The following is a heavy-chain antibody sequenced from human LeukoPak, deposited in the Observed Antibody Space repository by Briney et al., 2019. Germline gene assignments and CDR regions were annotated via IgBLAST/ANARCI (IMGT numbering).Heavy chain of an antibody. CDR2: IKSDGKT. Sequence: TGGSLRLSCEASGFTFSMYWTHWVRQAPGKGLLWVSRIKSDGKTNYADSVKGRFTISRDNAKNTVSLQMDSLRAEDTGVYYCARAPSEVGGYYPEYFRHWGQGTLVTVSS. D-gene: IGHD3-22*01. V-gene: IGHV3-74*01. CDR1: GFTFSMYW. CDR3: ARAPSEVGGYYPEYFRH. J-gene: IGHJ1*01.